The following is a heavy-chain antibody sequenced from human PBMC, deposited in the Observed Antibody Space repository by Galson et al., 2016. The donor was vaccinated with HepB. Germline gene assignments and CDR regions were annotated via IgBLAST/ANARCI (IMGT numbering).Heavy chain of an antibody. Sequence: SLRLSCAASGFSFSNYEMNWVRQAPGKGLGWVAYISGGGETTYYADSVRGRFTIPRDNARDSVFLQMTSLRVEDTARYYCARDALGTWDLTTWGQGTLVSVSS. J-gene: IGHJ1*01. V-gene: IGHV3-48*03. CDR2: ISGGGETT. D-gene: IGHD1-26*01. CDR1: GFSFSNYE. CDR3: ARDALGTWDLTT.